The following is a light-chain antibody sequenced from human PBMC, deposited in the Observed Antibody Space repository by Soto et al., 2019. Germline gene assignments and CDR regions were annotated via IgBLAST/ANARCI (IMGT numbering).Light chain of an antibody. CDR2: AAS. CDR3: QQTNSFPLT. V-gene: IGKV1-12*01. Sequence: DIQMTQSPSSVSASVGDIVTITCRASQDLSTYLAGYQQRPGKAPNLLIYAASTLQSGVPSRFSGSGSGTDFRLTISSLQPEDAATYYCQQTNSFPLTVGGGTKVEIK. CDR1: QDLSTY. J-gene: IGKJ4*01.